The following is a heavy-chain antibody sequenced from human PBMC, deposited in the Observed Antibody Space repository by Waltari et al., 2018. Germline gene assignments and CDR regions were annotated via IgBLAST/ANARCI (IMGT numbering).Heavy chain of an antibody. V-gene: IGHV3-53*01. Sequence: EVQLVESGGGLIQPGGSLRLSCAASGFTVSSNYMSWVRQAPGKGLEWVSVIYTGGSTYYADSVKCRFTISRDNSKNTLYLQMNSLRAEDTAVYYCARGESLGFRAGYYFDYWGQGTLVTVSS. CDR1: GFTVSSNY. CDR3: ARGESLGFRAGYYFDY. J-gene: IGHJ4*02. CDR2: IYTGGST.